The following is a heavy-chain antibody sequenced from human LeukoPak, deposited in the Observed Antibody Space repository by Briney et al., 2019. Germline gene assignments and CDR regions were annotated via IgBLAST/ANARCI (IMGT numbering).Heavy chain of an antibody. CDR1: GFTFRSYA. J-gene: IGHJ5*02. D-gene: IGHD2-15*01. V-gene: IGHV3-23*01. CDR3: AKDRGILQGWFDP. CDR2: ISSSGGST. Sequence: GGSLRLSCIASGFTFRSYAMSWVRQAPGKGLEWVSAISSSGGSTYNADSVMGRFTISRDNSKNTLYLQMNSLRAEDTAVYYCAKDRGILQGWFDPWGQGTLVTVSS.